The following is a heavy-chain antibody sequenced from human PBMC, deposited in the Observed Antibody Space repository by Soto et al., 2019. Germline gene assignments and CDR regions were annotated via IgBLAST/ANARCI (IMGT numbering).Heavy chain of an antibody. J-gene: IGHJ5*02. V-gene: IGHV1-18*01. CDR3: ARDEHCSGGSCYSRTYNWFDP. D-gene: IGHD2-15*01. CDR2: ISAYNGNT. CDR1: GYTFTXYG. Sequence: QVQLVQSGAEVKKPGASVKVSCKASGYTFTXYGISWVRQAPGQGLEWMGWISAYNGNTNYAQKLQGRVTMTTDTSTSTAYMELRSLRSDDTAVYYCARDEHCSGGSCYSRTYNWFDPWGQGTLVTVSS.